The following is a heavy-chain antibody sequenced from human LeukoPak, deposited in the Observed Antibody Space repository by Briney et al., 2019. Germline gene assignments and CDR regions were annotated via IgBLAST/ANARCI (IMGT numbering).Heavy chain of an antibody. D-gene: IGHD6-13*01. V-gene: IGHV3-66*01. CDR2: IYRGGST. Sequence: AGGSLRLPCAASGFTVSSNYMSWVRQGPGKGLEWVSVIYRGGSTYYADSVKGRFTISRDNSKNTLYLQMNSLRTEDTAVYYCARVTFSSSWYYFDYWGQGTLVTVSS. CDR1: GFTVSSNY. J-gene: IGHJ4*02. CDR3: ARVTFSSSWYYFDY.